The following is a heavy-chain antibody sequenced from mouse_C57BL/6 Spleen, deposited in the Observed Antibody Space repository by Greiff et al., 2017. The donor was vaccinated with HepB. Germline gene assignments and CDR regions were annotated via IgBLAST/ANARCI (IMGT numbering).Heavy chain of an antibody. V-gene: IGHV1-52*01. D-gene: IGHD2-3*01. J-gene: IGHJ4*01. CDR2: IDPSDSET. CDR3: ARRIYDGYYDYAMDY. CDR1: GYTFTSYW. Sequence: VQLQQSGAELVRPGSSVKLSCKASGYTFTSYWMHWVKQRPIQGLEWIGNIDPSDSETHYNQKFKDKATLTVDKSSSTAYMQLSSLTSEDSAVYYCARRIYDGYYDYAMDYWGQGTSVTVSS.